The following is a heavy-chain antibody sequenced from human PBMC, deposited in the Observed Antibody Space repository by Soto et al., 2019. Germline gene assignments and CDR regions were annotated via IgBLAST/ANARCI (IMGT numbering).Heavy chain of an antibody. Sequence: QVQLVESGGGVVQPGRSLRLSCEASGFTFSAFGMHWVRQAPGKGLEWVAVISSDGNNKYYADSVKGRFTISRDNSRNTLFLQMNRLSSEDTAMYYCAKADTTMFTVIDYWGQGTLVTVSS. V-gene: IGHV3-30*18. CDR3: AKADTTMFTVIDY. CDR2: ISSDGNNK. J-gene: IGHJ4*02. CDR1: GFTFSAFG. D-gene: IGHD5-18*01.